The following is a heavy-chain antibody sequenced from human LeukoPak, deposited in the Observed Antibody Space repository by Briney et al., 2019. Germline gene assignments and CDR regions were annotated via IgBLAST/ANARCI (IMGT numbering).Heavy chain of an antibody. CDR3: ARVDEGPWSPEYYFDY. D-gene: IGHD2-15*01. V-gene: IGHV4-59*11. CDR2: STNSGTT. J-gene: IGHJ4*02. Sequence: SETLSLTCVVSGDSIISSHYWSWTRQSPGEGLEWIGYSTNSGTTKFNPSLKSRVTISRDTSKNQISLRLSSVTAADTAVYYGARVDEGPWSPEYYFDYWGQGTLVTVSS. CDR1: GDSIISSHY.